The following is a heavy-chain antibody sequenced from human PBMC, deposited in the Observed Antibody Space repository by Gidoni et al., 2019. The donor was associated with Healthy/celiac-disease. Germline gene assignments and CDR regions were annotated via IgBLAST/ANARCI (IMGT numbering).Heavy chain of an antibody. CDR2: IKSKTDGGTT. J-gene: IGHJ6*02. CDR1: GFPFSNPW. D-gene: IGHD2-15*01. CDR3: TTDYCSGGSCYSGYYYYGMDV. V-gene: IGHV3-15*01. Sequence: EVQLVDSGGGLVKPGGSLRLSCAASGFPFSNPWMCWLRQDPGKGLEWVGRIKSKTDGGTTDYAAPVKGRFTISRDDSKNTLYLQMNSLKTEDTAVYYCTTDYCSGGSCYSGYYYYGMDVWGQGTTVTVSS.